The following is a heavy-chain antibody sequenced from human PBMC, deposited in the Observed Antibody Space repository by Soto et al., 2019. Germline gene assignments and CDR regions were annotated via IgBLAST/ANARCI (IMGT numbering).Heavy chain of an antibody. CDR1: GFRFSSYG. J-gene: IGHJ6*02. CDR3: AKDPRGNGDVTHYYNGMDV. V-gene: IGHV3-30*18. Sequence: QPGGSLRLSCEVSGFRFSSYGVHWVRQAPGKGLEWVALISDDGRNTFYPDSVKGRFSISIENSKNTVYLQMNSLRAEDTAVYYCAKDPRGNGDVTHYYNGMDVWGQGTTVTVSS. CDR2: ISDDGRNT. D-gene: IGHD4-17*01.